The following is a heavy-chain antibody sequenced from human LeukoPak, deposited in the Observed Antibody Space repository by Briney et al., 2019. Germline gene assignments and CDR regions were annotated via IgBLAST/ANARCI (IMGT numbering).Heavy chain of an antibody. CDR1: GGSISSYY. CDR3: ARHTGPFPYYYDSSGYLPFDY. J-gene: IGHJ4*02. V-gene: IGHV4-59*01. D-gene: IGHD3-22*01. CDR2: IYYSGST. Sequence: SETLSLTCTVSGGSISSYYWSWIRQPPGKGLEWIGYIYYSGSTNYNPSLKSRVTISVDTSKNQFSLKLSSVTAADTAVYYCARHTGPFPYYYDSSGYLPFDYWGQGTLVTVSS.